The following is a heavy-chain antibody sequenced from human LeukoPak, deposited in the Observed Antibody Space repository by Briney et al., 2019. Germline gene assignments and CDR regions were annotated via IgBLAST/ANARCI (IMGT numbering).Heavy chain of an antibody. J-gene: IGHJ4*02. V-gene: IGHV3-74*01. Sequence: PGGSLRLSCVASGFTFSNYWMHWVRQAPGKGPVWVSRIKSDGSSTRFADSVQGRFTISRDNGKNTVYLQMNSLRAEDTAVYYCARGGDTSNWYPGYFDYWGQGALVTVSS. CDR1: GFTFSNYW. CDR3: ARGGDTSNWYPGYFDY. D-gene: IGHD6-13*01. CDR2: IKSDGSST.